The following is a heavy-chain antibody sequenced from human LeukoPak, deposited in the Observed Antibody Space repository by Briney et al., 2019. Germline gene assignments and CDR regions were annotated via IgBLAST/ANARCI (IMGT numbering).Heavy chain of an antibody. CDR1: GGSISSYY. CDR3: SRAGGSGLIDY. Sequence: SETLSLTCTVSGGSISSYYWSWIRQPPGKGLEWIGEINHSGSSNYNPSLRSRVTISLATSKNQFPLKLNSVTAAAPAVYYCSRAGGSGLIDYWGQGILVTVSS. D-gene: IGHD6-19*01. CDR2: INHSGSS. J-gene: IGHJ4*02. V-gene: IGHV4-34*01.